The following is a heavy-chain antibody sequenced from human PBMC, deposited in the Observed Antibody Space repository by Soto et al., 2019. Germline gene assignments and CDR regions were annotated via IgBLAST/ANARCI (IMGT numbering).Heavy chain of an antibody. CDR1: GGSISSYY. CDR3: ARQQQQLVPFSY. Sequence: QVQLQESGPGLVKPSETLSLTCTVSGGSISSYYWSWIRQPPGKGLEWIGYIYYSGTTNCNPSLKSRVTISLDASKNQFSLKLSSVTAADTAVYYCARQQQQLVPFSYWGQGTLVTVSS. D-gene: IGHD6-13*01. J-gene: IGHJ4*02. CDR2: IYYSGTT. V-gene: IGHV4-59*08.